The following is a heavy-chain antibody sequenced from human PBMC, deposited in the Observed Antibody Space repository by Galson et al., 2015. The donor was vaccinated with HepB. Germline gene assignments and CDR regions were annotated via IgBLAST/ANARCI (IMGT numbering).Heavy chain of an antibody. CDR1: GFTFSSYA. D-gene: IGHD3-16*01. V-gene: IGHV3-23*01. CDR2: ITGSGSGT. Sequence: LRLSCAASGFTFSSYAMSWVRQAPGKGLEWVSSITGSGSGTYYANSVKGRFTLSRDNSKNTLYLQMNSLRAEDTAVHYCVRHGGPSYYYYMDVWGKGTTVTVSS. CDR3: VRHGGPSYYYYMDV. J-gene: IGHJ6*03.